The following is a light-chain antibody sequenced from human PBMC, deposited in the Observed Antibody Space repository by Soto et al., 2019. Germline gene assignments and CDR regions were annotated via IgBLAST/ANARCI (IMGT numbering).Light chain of an antibody. CDR3: QQYGSSGT. CDR2: GAS. V-gene: IGKV3D-15*01. Sequence: IVMTQSPAALSVSPGERATLSCRASQNVSSNLAWYQQKPGQAPRILIYGASARATGIPARFSGGGSGTDFTLTISRLEPEYVAVYYCQQYGSSGTFGQGTKVDI. J-gene: IGKJ1*01. CDR1: QNVSSN.